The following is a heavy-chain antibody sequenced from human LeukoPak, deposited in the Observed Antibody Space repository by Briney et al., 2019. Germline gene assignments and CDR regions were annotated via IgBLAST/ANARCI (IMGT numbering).Heavy chain of an antibody. CDR3: ARRGDGYGGMTARYFQH. Sequence: GGSLRLSCAASGFTVSSNYMSWVRQAPGKGLEWVSVIYSGGSTYYADSVKGRFTISRDNTKNSLYLQMNSLRAEDTAVYYCARRGDGYGGMTARYFQHWGQGTLVTASS. CDR1: GFTVSSNY. V-gene: IGHV3-66*01. CDR2: IYSGGST. J-gene: IGHJ1*01. D-gene: IGHD4-23*01.